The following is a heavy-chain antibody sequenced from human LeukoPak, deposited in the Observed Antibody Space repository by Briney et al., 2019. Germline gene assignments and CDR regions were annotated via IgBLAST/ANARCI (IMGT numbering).Heavy chain of an antibody. CDR1: GYTFTGYY. CDR2: INPNSGGT. J-gene: IGHJ4*02. Sequence: ASVKVSCKASGYTFTGYYMHWVRQAPGQGLEWMGWINPNSGGTNYAQKFQGRVTMTRDTSISTAYMELSRLRSDDTAVYYCASYDFWSGYGRDYWGQGTLVTVSS. CDR3: ASYDFWSGYGRDY. D-gene: IGHD3-3*01. V-gene: IGHV1-2*02.